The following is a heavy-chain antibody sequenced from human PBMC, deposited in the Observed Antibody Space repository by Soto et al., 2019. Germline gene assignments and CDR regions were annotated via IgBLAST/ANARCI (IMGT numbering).Heavy chain of an antibody. CDR2: IIPIFGTA. CDR1: GGTFSSYA. CDR3: ARAGPRDSSGYYSGVENYYYGMDV. V-gene: IGHV1-69*13. J-gene: IGHJ6*02. D-gene: IGHD3-22*01. Sequence: ASVKVSCKASGGTFSSYAISWVRQAPGQGLEWMGGIIPIFGTANYAQKFQGRVTITADESTSTAYMELSSLRSEDTAVYYCARAGPRDSSGYYSGVENYYYGMDVWGQGTTVTVSS.